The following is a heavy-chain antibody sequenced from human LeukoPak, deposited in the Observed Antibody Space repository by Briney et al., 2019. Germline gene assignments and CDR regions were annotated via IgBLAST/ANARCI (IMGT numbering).Heavy chain of an antibody. V-gene: IGHV3-23*01. CDR2: ISGSGGST. D-gene: IGHD6-19*01. J-gene: IGHJ4*02. Sequence: GGSLRLSCAASGFTFSSHAMSWVRQAPGKGLEWVSAISGSGGSTYYADSVKGRFTISRDNSKSTLYLQMNSLRAEDTAVYYCAKDRGGWYGDYFDYWGQGTLVTVSS. CDR3: AKDRGGWYGDYFDY. CDR1: GFTFSSHA.